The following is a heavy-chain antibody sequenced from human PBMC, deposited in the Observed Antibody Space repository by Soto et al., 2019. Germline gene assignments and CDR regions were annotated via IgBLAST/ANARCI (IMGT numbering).Heavy chain of an antibody. Sequence: QVQLVQSGAEVRKPGASVNISCRASGFSFSDNLINWVRQAPGQSLEWMGWINPDNGNKRYSQTFQCRVTISRHSSASIAYVEVSDLTSEDTAVYYCARDILSVGPRANDAFDVWGQGTMVTVSS. CDR2: INPDNGNK. D-gene: IGHD2-8*02. CDR3: ARDILSVGPRANDAFDV. V-gene: IGHV1-3*01. CDR1: GFSFSDNL. J-gene: IGHJ3*01.